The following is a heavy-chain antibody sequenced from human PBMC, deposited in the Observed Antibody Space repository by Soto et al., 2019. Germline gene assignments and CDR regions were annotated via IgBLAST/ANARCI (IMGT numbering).Heavy chain of an antibody. J-gene: IGHJ4*02. CDR2: IIPIFGTA. CDR3: ARDQGGSYWSAHFDY. Sequence: SVKVSCKASGGTFSSYAISWVRQAPGQGLEWMGGIIPIFGTANYAQKFQGRVTITADESTSTAYMELSSLRSEDTAVYYCARDQGGSYWSAHFDYWGQGTLVTVSS. CDR1: GGTFSSYA. D-gene: IGHD1-26*01. V-gene: IGHV1-69*13.